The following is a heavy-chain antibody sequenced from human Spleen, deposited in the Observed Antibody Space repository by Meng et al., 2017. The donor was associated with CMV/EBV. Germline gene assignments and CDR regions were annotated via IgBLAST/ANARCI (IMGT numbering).Heavy chain of an antibody. Sequence: LSLTCTVSGGSISSGGYYWSWIRQAPGKGLEWVAHIVTSGQTVHYGDSGKGRFTISRDNAKNSVYLQMNSLRAEDTALYYCARGYCTGGWCYMDVWGQGTSVTVSS. D-gene: IGHD2-8*02. CDR1: GGSISSGGYY. CDR2: IVTSGQTV. CDR3: ARGYCTGGWCYMDV. V-gene: IGHV3-11*04. J-gene: IGHJ6*03.